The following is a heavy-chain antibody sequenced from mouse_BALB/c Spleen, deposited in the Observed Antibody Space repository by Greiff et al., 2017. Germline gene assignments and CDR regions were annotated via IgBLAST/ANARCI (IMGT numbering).Heavy chain of an antibody. CDR1: GYTFTSYV. D-gene: IGHD2-4*01. Sequence: VHVKQPGAELVKPGASVKMSCKASGYTFTSYVMHWVKQKPGQGLEWIGYINPYNDGTKYNEKFKGKATLTSDKSSSTAYMELSSLTSEDSAVYYCARRDYDYYYFDYWGQGTTLTVSS. J-gene: IGHJ2*01. V-gene: IGHV1-14*01. CDR2: INPYNDGT. CDR3: ARRDYDYYYFDY.